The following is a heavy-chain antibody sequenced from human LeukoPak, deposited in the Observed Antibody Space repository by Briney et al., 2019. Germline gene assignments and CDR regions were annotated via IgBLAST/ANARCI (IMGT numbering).Heavy chain of an antibody. D-gene: IGHD2-15*01. Sequence: SETLSLTCTVSGGSISSYYWSWIRQPAGKGLEWIGRIYISGSGSTNYNPSLKSRVTMSVDTSKNQFSLTLSSVTAADTAVYYCARDAAVFDYWGQGTLVTVSS. CDR3: ARDAAVFDY. CDR1: GGSISSYY. V-gene: IGHV4-4*07. J-gene: IGHJ4*02. CDR2: IYISGSGST.